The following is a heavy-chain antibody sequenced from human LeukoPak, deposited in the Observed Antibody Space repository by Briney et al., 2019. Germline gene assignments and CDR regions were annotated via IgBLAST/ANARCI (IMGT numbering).Heavy chain of an antibody. CDR3: ARRHGIAAAGTKMYYFDY. J-gene: IGHJ4*02. Sequence: KPSETLSLTCTVSGGSISSYYWSWIRQPPGKGLEWIGYIYYSGSTNYNPSLKSRVTISVDTSKNQFSLKLSSVTAADTAVYYCARRHGIAAAGTKMYYFDYWGQGTLVTVSS. CDR1: GGSISSYY. CDR2: IYYSGST. D-gene: IGHD6-13*01. V-gene: IGHV4-59*08.